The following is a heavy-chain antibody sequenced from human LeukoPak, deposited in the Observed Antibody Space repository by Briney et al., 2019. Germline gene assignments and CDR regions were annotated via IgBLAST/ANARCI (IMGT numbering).Heavy chain of an antibody. Sequence: SETLSLTCTVSGGSISSGSYYSSWIRQPAGKGLEWIGRIYTSGSTNYNPSLKSRVTISVDTSKNQFSLKLSSVTAADTAVYYCARSTYYDFWSGYFDYWGQGTLVTVSS. CDR1: GGSISSGSYY. CDR3: ARSTYYDFWSGYFDY. CDR2: IYTSGST. D-gene: IGHD3-3*01. J-gene: IGHJ4*02. V-gene: IGHV4-61*02.